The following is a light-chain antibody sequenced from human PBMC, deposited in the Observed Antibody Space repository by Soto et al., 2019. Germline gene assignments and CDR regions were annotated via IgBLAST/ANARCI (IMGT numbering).Light chain of an antibody. CDR3: QQYDSYSWT. J-gene: IGKJ1*01. CDR2: RAY. CDR1: QSIRSN. Sequence: IQMTQSPSTLSASVGDRVIITCRASQSIRSNLAWYQQKPGKGPKLLIYRAYSLESGVPSRFSGSGSGTDFTLTSSSLQPDDFATYFCQQYDSYSWTFGQGTKVEIK. V-gene: IGKV1-5*03.